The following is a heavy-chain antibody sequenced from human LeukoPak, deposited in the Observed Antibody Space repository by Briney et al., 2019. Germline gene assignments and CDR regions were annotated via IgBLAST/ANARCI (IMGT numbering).Heavy chain of an antibody. CDR2: IYSGGST. V-gene: IGHV3-53*05. CDR1: GFTVSSNY. CDR3: ARGCGTDCPNAEYFQH. J-gene: IGHJ1*01. D-gene: IGHD2-21*02. Sequence: GGSLRLSCAASGFTVSSNYMSWVRQAPGKGLEWVSVIYSGGSTYYADSVKGRFTISRDNSKNTLYLQMNSLRSEDTAVYYCARGCGTDCPNAEYFQHWGQGTLVSVSS.